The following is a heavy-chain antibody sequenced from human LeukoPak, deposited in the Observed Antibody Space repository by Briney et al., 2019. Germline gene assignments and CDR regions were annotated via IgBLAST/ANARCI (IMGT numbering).Heavy chain of an antibody. Sequence: ASVKVSCKVSGYTLTELSMHWVRQAPGQGLEWMGIINPSGGSTSYAQKFQGRVTMTRDTSTSTVYMELSSLRSEDTAVYYCASPWGGYCSSTSCYAPSSRQYYYYYGMDVWGQGTTVTVSS. CDR3: ASPWGGYCSSTSCYAPSSRQYYYYYGMDV. CDR1: GYTLTELS. D-gene: IGHD2-2*01. V-gene: IGHV1-46*01. CDR2: INPSGGST. J-gene: IGHJ6*02.